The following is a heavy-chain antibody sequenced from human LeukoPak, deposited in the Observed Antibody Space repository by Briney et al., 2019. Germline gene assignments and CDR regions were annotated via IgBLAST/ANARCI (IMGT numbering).Heavy chain of an antibody. Sequence: GGSLRLSCAASGFTFSSYAMSWVRQAPGKGLEWVSAISGSDGSTYYADSVKGRFTISRDNSKNTLYLQMNSLRAEDTAVYYCAKEKRVGVTPPYFDYWGQGTLVTVSS. CDR1: GFTFSSYA. D-gene: IGHD1-26*01. J-gene: IGHJ4*02. CDR2: ISGSDGST. CDR3: AKEKRVGVTPPYFDY. V-gene: IGHV3-23*01.